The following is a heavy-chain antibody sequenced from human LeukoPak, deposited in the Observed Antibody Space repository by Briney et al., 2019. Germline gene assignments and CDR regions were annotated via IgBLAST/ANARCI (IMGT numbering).Heavy chain of an antibody. Sequence: GGSLRLSCAASGFTFDDYAMHWVRHAPGKGLEWVSGISWNSGSIGYADSVKGRFTISRDNAKNSLYLQMNSLRAEDTALYYCAKDRAPYYYGSGSYVDYWGQGTLVTVSS. J-gene: IGHJ4*02. V-gene: IGHV3-9*01. CDR3: AKDRAPYYYGSGSYVDY. CDR2: ISWNSGSI. CDR1: GFTFDDYA. D-gene: IGHD3-10*01.